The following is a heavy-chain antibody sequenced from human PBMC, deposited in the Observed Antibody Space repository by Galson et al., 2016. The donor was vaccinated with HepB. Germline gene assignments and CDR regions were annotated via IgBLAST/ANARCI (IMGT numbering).Heavy chain of an antibody. CDR1: GYRFTNYW. CDR3: ARLVENCRGSRCYSWIDF. CDR2: IYPGDSDT. Sequence: QSGAEVKKPGESLKISCKGSGYRFTNYWIGWVRQMPGKGLEWMGIIYPGDSDTRYRPSFQGLVNISGDRSISTAYLQWSSLKASDTALYYCARLVENCRGSRCYSWIDFWGQGTLVTVSS. J-gene: IGHJ4*02. V-gene: IGHV5-51*01. D-gene: IGHD2-15*01.